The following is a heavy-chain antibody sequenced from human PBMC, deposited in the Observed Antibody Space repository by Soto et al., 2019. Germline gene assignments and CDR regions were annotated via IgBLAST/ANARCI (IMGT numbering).Heavy chain of an antibody. CDR1: GGTFSSYS. D-gene: IGHD3-22*01. V-gene: IGHV1-69*13. J-gene: IGHJ3*02. Sequence: SVKVSCKASGGTFSSYSISWVRQAPGQGLEWMGGIIPIFGTANYAQKFQGRVTITADESTSTAYMELSSLRSEDTAVYYCARGLSRYYDSSGYYPRRGNAFDIWGQGTMVTVSS. CDR2: IIPIFGTA. CDR3: ARGLSRYYDSSGYYPRRGNAFDI.